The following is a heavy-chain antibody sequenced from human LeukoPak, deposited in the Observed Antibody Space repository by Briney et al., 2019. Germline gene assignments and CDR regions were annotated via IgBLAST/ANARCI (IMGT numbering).Heavy chain of an antibody. CDR2: IKQGGGEK. CDR1: GFTFSSYW. CDR3: PRGITLTSGELFLFGR. D-gene: IGHD3/OR15-3a*01. Sequence: GGSLRLSCAASGFTFSSYWMSWVRQAPGKGLEWVANIKQGGGEKYYVDSVKGRFTISRDNAKNSLYLQMNSLRAEDTAVYYGPRGITLTSGELFLFGRRGQGTLVTVSS. J-gene: IGHJ4*02. V-gene: IGHV3-7*03.